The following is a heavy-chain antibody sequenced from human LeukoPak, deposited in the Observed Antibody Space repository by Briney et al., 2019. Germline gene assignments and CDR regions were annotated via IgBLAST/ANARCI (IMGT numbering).Heavy chain of an antibody. CDR1: GGSISSDY. CDR3: AKPTGVRGAPGW. D-gene: IGHD3-10*01. V-gene: IGHV4-59*01. J-gene: IGHJ4*02. CDR2: IYYSGST. Sequence: SETLSLTCTVSGGSISSDYWSWIRQPPGKGLEWIAYIYYSGSTNYNPSLKSRVTISVDTSQNQLSLRLRSVTAADTAVYYCAKPTGVRGAPGWWGQGTLVTVSA.